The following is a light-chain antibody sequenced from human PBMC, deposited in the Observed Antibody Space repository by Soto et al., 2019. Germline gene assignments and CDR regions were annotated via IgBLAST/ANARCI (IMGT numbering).Light chain of an antibody. CDR1: SSDIGGYNF. CDR2: DVG. Sequence: QSALTQPACVSGSPGQSITIAYAGTSSDIGGYNFVFWYQQHPGKAPKLLIYDVGNRPSGVSNRFSGSKSGNTASLTISGLQAEDEAHYYCNSYRTVSTYVFGTGTKLTVL. J-gene: IGLJ1*01. V-gene: IGLV2-14*01. CDR3: NSYRTVSTYV.